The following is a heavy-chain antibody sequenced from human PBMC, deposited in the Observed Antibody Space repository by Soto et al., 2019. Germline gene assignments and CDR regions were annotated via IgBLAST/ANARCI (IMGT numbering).Heavy chain of an antibody. Sequence: ASVKVSCKASGYTFTSYDINWVRQATGQGLEWMGWMNPNSGNTGYAQKFQGRVTMTRNTSISTAYMELSSLRSEDTAVYYCARVGGLTGYRHLYYYYGMDVWGQGTTVTVSS. J-gene: IGHJ6*02. CDR1: GYTFTSYD. CDR3: ARVGGLTGYRHLYYYYGMDV. D-gene: IGHD3-9*01. V-gene: IGHV1-8*01. CDR2: MNPNSGNT.